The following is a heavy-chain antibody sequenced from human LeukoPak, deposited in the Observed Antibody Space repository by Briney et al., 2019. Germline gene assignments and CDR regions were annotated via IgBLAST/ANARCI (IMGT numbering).Heavy chain of an antibody. V-gene: IGHV3-66*01. CDR1: GFTVSSNY. CDR2: IYSGGST. CDR3: ASMVRGVIDYYYYYYMDV. Sequence: WGSLRLSCAASGFTVSSNYMSWVRQAPGKGLEWVSVIYSGGSTYYADSVKGRFTISRDNSKNTLYLQMNSLRAEDTAVYYCASMVRGVIDYYYYYYMDVWGKGTTVTISS. J-gene: IGHJ6*03. D-gene: IGHD3-10*01.